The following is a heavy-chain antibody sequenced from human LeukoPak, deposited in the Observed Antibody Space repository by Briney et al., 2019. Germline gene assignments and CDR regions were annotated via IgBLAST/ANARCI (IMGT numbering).Heavy chain of an antibody. CDR3: ARAGDHYDSSGYYYGDFDY. J-gene: IGHJ4*02. V-gene: IGHV1-18*01. Sequence: ASVKVSCKASGYTFTSYGISWVRQAPGQGLEWMGWISAYNGNTNYAQKLQGRVTMTTDTSTSTAYMELRSLRSDDTAGYYCARAGDHYDSSGYYYGDFDYWGQGTLVTVSS. CDR1: GYTFTSYG. D-gene: IGHD3-22*01. CDR2: ISAYNGNT.